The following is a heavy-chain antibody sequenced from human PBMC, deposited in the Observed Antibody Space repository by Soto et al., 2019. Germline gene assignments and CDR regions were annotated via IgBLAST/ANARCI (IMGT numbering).Heavy chain of an antibody. J-gene: IGHJ4*02. CDR1: GFTFSSYS. D-gene: IGHD3-10*01. Sequence: GGSLRLSCAASGFTFSSYSMNWVRQAPGKGLEWVSSISSSSSYIYYADSVKGRFTISRDNAKNSLYLQMNSLRAEDTAVYYCARQGEEFGELPPYFAYWGQGTLVTVSS. CDR2: ISSSSSYI. V-gene: IGHV3-21*01. CDR3: ARQGEEFGELPPYFAY.